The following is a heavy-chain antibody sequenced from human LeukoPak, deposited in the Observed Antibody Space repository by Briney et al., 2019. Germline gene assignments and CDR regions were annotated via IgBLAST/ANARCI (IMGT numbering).Heavy chain of an antibody. J-gene: IGHJ4*02. V-gene: IGHV1-69*02. CDR1: GRTFSSYT. CDR2: IIPILGIA. Sequence: EASVTVSCKAAGRTFSSYTISWVRQPPGQGLEWMGRIIPILGIANYAQKFQGRATTTAHKSTSTAYMDLSSLRSEDTAVYYCARGDSRGGNFDYWGQGTLVSVSS. CDR3: ARGDSRGGNFDY. D-gene: IGHD3-10*01.